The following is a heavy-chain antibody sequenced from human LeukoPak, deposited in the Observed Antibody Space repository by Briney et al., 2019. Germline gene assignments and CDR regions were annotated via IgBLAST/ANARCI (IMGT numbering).Heavy chain of an antibody. J-gene: IGHJ3*02. V-gene: IGHV4-30-2*01. CDR2: IYHSGST. Sequence: SETLSLTCTVSGGSISSYSWSWIRQPPGKGLEWIGYIYHSGSTYYNPSLKSRVTISVDRSKNQFSLKLSSVTAADTAVYYCARGSGAFDIWGQGTMVTVSS. CDR1: GGSISSYS. CDR3: ARGSGAFDI.